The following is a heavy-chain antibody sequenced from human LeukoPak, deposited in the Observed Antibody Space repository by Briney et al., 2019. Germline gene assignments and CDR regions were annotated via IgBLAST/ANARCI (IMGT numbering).Heavy chain of an antibody. Sequence: GGSLRLSCVASGFTFPTYSMAWVRQAPGEGLDWVSSINAAGDDIYCAVSVKGLFSISRDNHKNALYLQMHSLRAEDRAIYYCAKGIFGVIHTGIDVWGQGTAVTVSS. V-gene: IGHV3-23*01. D-gene: IGHD3-3*01. CDR3: AKGIFGVIHTGIDV. CDR1: GFTFPTYS. J-gene: IGHJ6*02. CDR2: INAAGDDI.